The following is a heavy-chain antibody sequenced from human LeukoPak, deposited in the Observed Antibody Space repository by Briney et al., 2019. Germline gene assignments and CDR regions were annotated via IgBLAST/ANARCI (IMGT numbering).Heavy chain of an antibody. CDR3: ARVGGIAAAGGV. D-gene: IGHD6-13*01. Sequence: TGGSLRLSCAASGFTFSNYWMSWVRQAPGKGLEWVANIKEDGSEKYYADSVKGRFTISRDNSKNTLYLQMNSLRAEDTAVYYCARVGGIAAAGGVWGKGTTVTVSS. J-gene: IGHJ6*04. CDR1: GFTFSNYW. CDR2: IKEDGSEK. V-gene: IGHV3-7*03.